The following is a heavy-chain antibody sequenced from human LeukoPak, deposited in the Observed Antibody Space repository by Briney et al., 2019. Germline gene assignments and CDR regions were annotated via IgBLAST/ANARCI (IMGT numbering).Heavy chain of an antibody. Sequence: GGSLRLSCAASGFTFDDYAMSWVRQAPGKGLEWVANIKQDGGENYYVDSVKGRFAISRDNAKNSLYLQMNSLRAEDTGVYYCAKAAAVGTYFYYYYMDVWGKGTTVTISS. CDR3: AKAAAVGTYFYYYYMDV. J-gene: IGHJ6*03. CDR2: IKQDGGEN. CDR1: GFTFDDYA. V-gene: IGHV3-7*01. D-gene: IGHD6-13*01.